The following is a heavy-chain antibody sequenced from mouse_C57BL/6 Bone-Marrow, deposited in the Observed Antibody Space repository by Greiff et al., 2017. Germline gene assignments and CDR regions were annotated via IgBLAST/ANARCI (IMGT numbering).Heavy chain of an antibody. CDR3: ARRRVITTVVPYWYFDV. J-gene: IGHJ1*03. CDR2: INPNNGGT. CDR1: GYTFTDYY. Sequence: EVQLQQSGPELVKPGASVKISCKASGYTFTDYYMNWVKQSHGKSLEWIGDINPNNGGTSYNQKVKGKATLTVDKSSNTAYMELRSLTSEDSAVYYCARRRVITTVVPYWYFDVWGTGTTVTVSS. V-gene: IGHV1-26*01. D-gene: IGHD1-1*01.